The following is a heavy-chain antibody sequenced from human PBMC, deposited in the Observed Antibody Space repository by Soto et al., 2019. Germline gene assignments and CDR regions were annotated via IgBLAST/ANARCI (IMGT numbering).Heavy chain of an antibody. J-gene: IGHJ3*01. CDR2: ISVGGGSI. Sequence: EVQLVESGGGLVQPRRSLRISCAASGFTFSRYAMNWVRQAPGKGLEWVSYISVGGGSIFYADSVKGRFTISRDDAQNSVYLQMNTLRDEDTALYYCVRDDQWDFDVWGHGTMVIVSS. V-gene: IGHV3-48*02. CDR3: VRDDQWDFDV. D-gene: IGHD1-26*01. CDR1: GFTFSRYA.